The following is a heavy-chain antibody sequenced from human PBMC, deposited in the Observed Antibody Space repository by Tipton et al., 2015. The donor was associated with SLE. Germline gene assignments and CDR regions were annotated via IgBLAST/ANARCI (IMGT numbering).Heavy chain of an antibody. CDR1: GGSFSGYS. Sequence: TLSLTCAVYGGSFSGYSWSWIRQPPGKGLEWIGEINHSGSTNYNPSLKSRVTIPVDTSKNQFSLQLSSVTAADTAVYYCARVAAATGRGNYFYYYMDVWGKGTTVTVSS. V-gene: IGHV4-34*01. CDR3: ARVAAATGRGNYFYYYMDV. J-gene: IGHJ6*03. D-gene: IGHD6-13*01. CDR2: INHSGST.